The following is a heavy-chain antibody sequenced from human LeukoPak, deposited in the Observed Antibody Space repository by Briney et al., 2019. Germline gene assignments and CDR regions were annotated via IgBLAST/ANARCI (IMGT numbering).Heavy chain of an antibody. Sequence: PSETLSLTCTVSGGSISSYYWSWIRQPPGKGLEWIGYIYYSGSTNYNPSLKSRVTISVDTSKNQFSLKLSSVTAADTAVYYCARDRSTIFGVVIFDYWGQGTLVTVSS. CDR2: IYYSGST. J-gene: IGHJ4*02. V-gene: IGHV4-59*12. D-gene: IGHD3-3*01. CDR3: ARDRSTIFGVVIFDY. CDR1: GGSISSYY.